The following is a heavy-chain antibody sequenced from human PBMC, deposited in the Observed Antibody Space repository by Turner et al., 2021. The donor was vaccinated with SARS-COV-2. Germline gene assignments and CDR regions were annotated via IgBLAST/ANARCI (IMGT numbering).Heavy chain of an antibody. Sequence: QVQLVQSGAEVKKPGASVKVSCKVSGYTLTELSMHWVRPAPGKGLEWMGGFDPEDAETIYAQKFQGRVTMTEDTSTDTAYMELSSLRSEDTAVYYCATGYAYCGGDCSIHYWGQGTLVTVSS. V-gene: IGHV1-24*01. CDR2: FDPEDAET. CDR1: GYTLTELS. CDR3: ATGYAYCGGDCSIHY. D-gene: IGHD2-21*02. J-gene: IGHJ4*02.